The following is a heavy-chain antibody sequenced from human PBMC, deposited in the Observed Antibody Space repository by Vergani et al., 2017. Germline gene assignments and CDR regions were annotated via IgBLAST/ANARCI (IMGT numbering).Heavy chain of an antibody. CDR1: GFSLSTSGVG. D-gene: IGHD2-2*01. V-gene: IGHV2-5*02. CDR2: IYWDDDK. Sequence: QITLKESGPTLVKPTQTLTLTCTFSGFSLSTSGVGVGWIRQPPGKALEWLALIYWDDDKRYSPSLKSRLTITKDTSKNQVVLTMTNMDPVDTATYYCAHCAVVVPAALSRYYYYYYMDVWGKGTTVTVSS. J-gene: IGHJ6*03. CDR3: AHCAVVVPAALSRYYYYYYMDV.